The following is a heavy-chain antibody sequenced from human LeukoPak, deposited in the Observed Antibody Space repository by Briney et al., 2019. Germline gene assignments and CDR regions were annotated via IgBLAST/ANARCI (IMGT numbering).Heavy chain of an antibody. Sequence: PSGTLSLTCGVSGGSISGTNWWSWVRQPPGQGLEWIGEVSLAGQTNYNPSLNGRVTMSLDKSSNQLSLHLTSVTAADTATYFCSRESGPFCPFGYWGQGTLVIVSS. CDR3: SRESGPFCPFGY. CDR2: VSLAGQT. J-gene: IGHJ4*02. CDR1: GGSISGTNW. V-gene: IGHV4-4*02. D-gene: IGHD1-26*01.